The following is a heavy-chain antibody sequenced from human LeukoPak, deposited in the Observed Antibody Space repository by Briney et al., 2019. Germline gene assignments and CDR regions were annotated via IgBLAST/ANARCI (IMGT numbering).Heavy chain of an antibody. CDR1: GYTFTGYY. CDR3: ASLQSSYDSSGYCADDAFDI. Sequence: EASVKVSCKASGYTFTGYYMHWVRQAPGQGREWLGWINPNSGVTNYAQKFQGRVTMTRDTSISTAYMELSRLRSDDTAVYYCASLQSSYDSSGYCADDAFDIWGQGTMVTVSS. V-gene: IGHV1-2*02. D-gene: IGHD3-22*01. CDR2: INPNSGVT. J-gene: IGHJ3*02.